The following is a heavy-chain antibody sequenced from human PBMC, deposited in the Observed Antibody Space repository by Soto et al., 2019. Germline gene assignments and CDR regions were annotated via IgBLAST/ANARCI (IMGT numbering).Heavy chain of an antibody. J-gene: IGHJ6*03. CDR1: GFTFSSYG. D-gene: IGHD6-6*01. CDR2: ISYDGSNK. Sequence: QVQLVESGGGVVQPGRSLRLSCAASGFTFSSYGMHWVRQAPGKGLEWGAVISYDGSNKYYADSVKGRFTISRDNSKNTLYLQMNSLRAEDTAVYYCAKDLYSSSSVYYYYYMDVWGKGTTVTVSS. V-gene: IGHV3-30*18. CDR3: AKDLYSSSSVYYYYYMDV.